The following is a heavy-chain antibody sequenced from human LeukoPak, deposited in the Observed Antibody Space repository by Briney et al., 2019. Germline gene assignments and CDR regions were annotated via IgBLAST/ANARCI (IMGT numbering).Heavy chain of an antibody. CDR3: ARSRRHSTTWPYFFDY. CDR2: IDPSGDTI. D-gene: IGHD6-13*01. V-gene: IGHV3-11*04. J-gene: IGHJ4*02. CDR1: GSTFSDYY. Sequence: AESLRLTCVASGSTFSDYYRSWIRQSPEKGLERVSYIDPSGDTIYYADSVKGRFTISRDYAKKSSYMRINALTADDTAVYYGARSRRHSTTWPYFFDYWGQGTLVTVSS.